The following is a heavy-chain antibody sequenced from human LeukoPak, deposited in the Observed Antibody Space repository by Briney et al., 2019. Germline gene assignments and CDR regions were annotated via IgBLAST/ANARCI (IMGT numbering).Heavy chain of an antibody. CDR2: INPSGGST. J-gene: IGHJ6*03. D-gene: IGHD3-22*01. CDR1: GYTFTSYY. Sequence: GASVKVSCTASGYTFTSYYMHWVRQAPGQGLEWMGIINPSGGSTSYAQKFQGRVTMTRDTSTSTVYMELSSLRSEDTAVYYCARDHYYDSSGYHTPSYYMDVWGKGTTVTVSS. CDR3: ARDHYYDSSGYHTPSYYMDV. V-gene: IGHV1-46*01.